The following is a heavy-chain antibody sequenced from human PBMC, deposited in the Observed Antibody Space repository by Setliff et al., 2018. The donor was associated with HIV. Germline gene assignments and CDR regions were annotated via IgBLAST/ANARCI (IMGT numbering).Heavy chain of an antibody. J-gene: IGHJ4*02. D-gene: IGHD3-3*01. CDR1: GGSMSSSGPGYY. V-gene: IGHV4-39*01. Sequence: SETLSLTCTVSGGSMSSSGPGYYWGWVRQTPGGGLEWIGSAYYRGRTYYNPSLKSRVTISVDTSKNQLSLRLTSMAAADTAMYYCARSQPDTIFGVVTFDCWGQGKMVTV. CDR3: ARSQPDTIFGVVTFDC. CDR2: AYYRGRT.